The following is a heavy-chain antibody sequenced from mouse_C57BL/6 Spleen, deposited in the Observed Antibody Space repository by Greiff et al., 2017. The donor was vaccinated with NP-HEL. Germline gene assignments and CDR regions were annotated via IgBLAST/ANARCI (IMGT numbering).Heavy chain of an antibody. Sequence: VQLQQPGAELVKPGASVKLSCKASGYTFTDYEMHWVKQTPVHGLEWIGAIDPETGGTAYNQKFKGKAILTADKSSSTAYMELRSLTSEDSAVYYCTAYYSKRGYFDYWGQGTTLTVSS. V-gene: IGHV1-15*01. J-gene: IGHJ2*01. CDR2: IDPETGGT. CDR3: TAYYSKRGYFDY. CDR1: GYTFTDYE. D-gene: IGHD2-5*01.